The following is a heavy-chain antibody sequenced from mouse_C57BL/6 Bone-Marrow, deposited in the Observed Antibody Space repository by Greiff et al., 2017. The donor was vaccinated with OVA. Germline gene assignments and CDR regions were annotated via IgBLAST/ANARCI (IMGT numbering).Heavy chain of an antibody. D-gene: IGHD2-4*01. CDR3: ARTLSTMMTRGYYFDY. Sequence: EVQLQQSGPELVKPGASVKIPCKASGYTFTDYNMDWVKQSHGKSLEWIGDINPNNGGTVYNQKFKGKATLTVDKSSSTAYMELRSLTSEDTAVYYCARTLSTMMTRGYYFDYWGQGTTLTVSS. V-gene: IGHV1-18*01. CDR1: GYTFTDYN. J-gene: IGHJ2*01. CDR2: INPNNGGT.